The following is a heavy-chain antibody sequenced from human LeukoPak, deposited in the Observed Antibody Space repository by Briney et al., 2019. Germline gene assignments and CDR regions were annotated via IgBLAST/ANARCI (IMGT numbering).Heavy chain of an antibody. CDR2: ITSSGDGT. D-gene: IGHD7-27*01. J-gene: IGHJ4*02. CDR1: GFPFSSFA. Sequence: GGSLRLSCAASGFPFSSFAMTWVRQAPGKGLEWVSSITSSGDGTYFADSVKGRFTLSRDNSKNTLYLQMNSLRAEDTAIYYCAKGKQGTYDYWGQGTLVTVSS. V-gene: IGHV3-23*01. CDR3: AKGKQGTYDY.